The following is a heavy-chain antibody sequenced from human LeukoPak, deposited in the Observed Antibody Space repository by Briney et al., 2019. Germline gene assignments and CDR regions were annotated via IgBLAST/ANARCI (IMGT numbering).Heavy chain of an antibody. CDR2: IYSSGSA. CDR1: GGSFSGYY. J-gene: IGHJ4*02. D-gene: IGHD2-2*01. V-gene: IGHV4-31*11. Sequence: SETLSLTCAVYGGSFSGYYWTRIRQHPGKGLEWIGYIYSSGSAYYNPSLKSRVTISIDTSKNQFSLMLSSVTAADTAVYYCARGLATAQGAAAMPLWGQGTLVTVSS. CDR3: ARGLATAQGAAAMPL.